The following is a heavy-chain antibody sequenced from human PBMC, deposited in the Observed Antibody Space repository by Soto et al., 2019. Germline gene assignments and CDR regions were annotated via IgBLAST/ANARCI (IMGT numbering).Heavy chain of an antibody. D-gene: IGHD6-13*01. CDR1: GYTLTELS. J-gene: IGHJ5*02. CDR2: FDPEDGET. V-gene: IGHV1-24*01. CDR3: ARGPSSAGLGNWFDP. Sequence: ASVKVSCKVSGYTLTELSMHWVRQAPGKGLEWMGGFDPEDGETIYAQKFQGRVTMTEDTSTDTAYMELRSLRSDDTAVYYCARGPSSAGLGNWFDPWGQGTLVTVSS.